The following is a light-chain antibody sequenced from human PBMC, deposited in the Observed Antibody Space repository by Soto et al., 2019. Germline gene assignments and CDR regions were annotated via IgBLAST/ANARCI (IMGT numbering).Light chain of an antibody. CDR3: QQLRTYPWT. J-gene: IGKJ1*01. Sequence: IQLTQPPSFLPSSLGDRVTITCLASQGINSYLAWYQQKPGKVPKLLIYVASTLESGVPPRFSGSGSGTEFTLTISSLQSEDFATYYCQQLRTYPWTFGQGTKFDIK. CDR1: QGINSY. CDR2: VAS. V-gene: IGKV1-9*01.